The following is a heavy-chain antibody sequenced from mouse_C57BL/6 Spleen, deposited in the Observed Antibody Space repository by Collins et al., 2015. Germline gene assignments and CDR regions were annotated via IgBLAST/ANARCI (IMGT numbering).Heavy chain of an antibody. CDR1: GFTFSSYT. V-gene: IGHV5-6-4*01. J-gene: IGHJ2*01. CDR2: ISSGGSYT. CDR3: TRGGRNYFDY. Sequence: DVKLVEVWGGLVKPGGSLKLSCAASGFTFSSYTMSWVRQTPEKRLEWVATISSGGSYTYYPDSVKGRFTISRDNAKNTLYLQMSSLKSEDTAMYYCTRGGRNYFDYWGQGTTLTVSS.